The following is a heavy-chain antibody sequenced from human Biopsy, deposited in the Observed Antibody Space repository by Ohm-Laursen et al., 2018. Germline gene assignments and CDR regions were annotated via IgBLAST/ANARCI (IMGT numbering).Heavy chain of an antibody. CDR2: ISGGGTI. D-gene: IGHD4-23*01. Sequence: SLRLSCAASGFSFSDYHMRWIRQAPGRGLEWVSYISGGGTIYYGDSMKGRVTISRDNAKNSLYLQMHSLRAEDTAVYYCARDTRWSPYSKDVWGQGATVTGSS. CDR1: GFSFSDYH. J-gene: IGHJ6*02. V-gene: IGHV3-11*01. CDR3: ARDTRWSPYSKDV.